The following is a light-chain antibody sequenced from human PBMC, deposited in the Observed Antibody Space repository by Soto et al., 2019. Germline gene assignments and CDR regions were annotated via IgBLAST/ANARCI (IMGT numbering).Light chain of an antibody. CDR2: GAS. V-gene: IGKV3-20*01. J-gene: IGKJ5*01. CDR1: QSVSSSY. CDR3: QQYGSSPWIT. Sequence: EIVLTQSPGTLSLSPGERATLSCRASQSVSSSYLAWYQQKPGQAPRLLIYGASSRATGIPDRFSGSGSGTDFTLNIRRLEPEDFAVYYCQQYGSSPWITFGQGTRLEIK.